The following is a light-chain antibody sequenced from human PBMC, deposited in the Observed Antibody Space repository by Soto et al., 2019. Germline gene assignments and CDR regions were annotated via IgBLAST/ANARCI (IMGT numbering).Light chain of an antibody. Sequence: EIVLTQSPGTLSLSPGERATLSCRASQSVSSSYLAWYQQKPGQAPRLLIYGASSRATGIPDRFSSSGSRTDFTLTISRLEPEDFAVYYCHQYGSSPTYTFGQGTKLEIK. CDR3: HQYGSSPTYT. J-gene: IGKJ2*01. CDR2: GAS. CDR1: QSVSSSY. V-gene: IGKV3-20*01.